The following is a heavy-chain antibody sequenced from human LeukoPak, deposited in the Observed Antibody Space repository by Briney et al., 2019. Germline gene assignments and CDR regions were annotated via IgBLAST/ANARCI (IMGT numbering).Heavy chain of an antibody. J-gene: IGHJ4*02. V-gene: IGHV3-74*01. CDR3: ARARFGDYYFDY. CDR2: LYSDGSST. CDR1: GFTFSDYW. Sequence: GGSLRLSCAASGFTFSDYWMHWVRQVSGKGLVWVSRLYSDGSSTSYADSVKGRFTISRDNAKNSLYLQMNSLRAEDTAVYYCARARFGDYYFDYWGQGTLVTVSP. D-gene: IGHD2-21*02.